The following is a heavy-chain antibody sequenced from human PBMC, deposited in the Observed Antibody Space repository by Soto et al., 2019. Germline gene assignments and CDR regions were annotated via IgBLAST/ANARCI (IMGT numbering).Heavy chain of an antibody. Sequence: PSETLSLTCGAEGGSFSGHYCIWVRQPPGKGLEWIGEINYSETTNYNPSLESPVTVSVDSFKNQCTLKVTSVTAADTAVYYCARSDTAMEIFDYWRQGTLVTVSS. V-gene: IGHV4-34*01. CDR3: ARSDTAMEIFDY. CDR2: INYSETT. J-gene: IGHJ4*02. CDR1: GGSFSGHY. D-gene: IGHD5-18*01.